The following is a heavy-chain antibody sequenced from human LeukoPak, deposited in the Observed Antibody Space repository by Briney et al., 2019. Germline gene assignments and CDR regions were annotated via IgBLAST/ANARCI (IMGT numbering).Heavy chain of an antibody. J-gene: IGHJ4*02. CDR3: ARSRITIFGVVRAFDY. CDR1: GGSFSGYC. Sequence: SETLSLTCAVYGGSFSGYCWSWIRQPPGKGLEWIGEINHSASTNYNPSLKSRVTISVDTSKNQFSLKLSSVTAADTAVYYCARSRITIFGVVRAFDYWGQGTLVTVSS. CDR2: INHSAST. V-gene: IGHV4-34*01. D-gene: IGHD3-3*01.